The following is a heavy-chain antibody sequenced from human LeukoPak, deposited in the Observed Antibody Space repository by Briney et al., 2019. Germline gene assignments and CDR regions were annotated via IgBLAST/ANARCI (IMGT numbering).Heavy chain of an antibody. D-gene: IGHD2-2*01. V-gene: IGHV3-30*03. CDR2: ISYDGSNK. Sequence: PGGSLRLSCAASGFTFSSYGMHWVRQAPGKGLEWVAVISYDGSNKYYADSVKGRFTISRDNSKNTLYLQMNSLRAEDTAVYYCARGVETIVIIPTAAGYWGQGTLVTVSS. CDR3: ARGVETIVIIPTAAGY. J-gene: IGHJ4*02. CDR1: GFTFSSYG.